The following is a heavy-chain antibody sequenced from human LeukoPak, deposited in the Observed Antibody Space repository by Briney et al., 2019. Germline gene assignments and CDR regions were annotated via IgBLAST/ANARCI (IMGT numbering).Heavy chain of an antibody. V-gene: IGHV4-59*01. J-gene: IGHJ1*01. CDR2: MYHRGTI. D-gene: IGHD3-22*01. Sequence: PSQTLSLTCSVSCGPISGYQWNWIRHPPGKGLEWIAYMYHRGTINYSPSLRSRVTMSVDTFKNQFSLRLSSVTAADTAVYYCASVPADESTGYGRGYYQHWGQGTLVTVSS. CDR3: ASVPADESTGYGRGYYQH. CDR1: CGPISGYQ.